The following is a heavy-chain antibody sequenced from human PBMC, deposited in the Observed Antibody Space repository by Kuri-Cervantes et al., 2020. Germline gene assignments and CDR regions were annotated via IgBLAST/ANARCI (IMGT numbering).Heavy chain of an antibody. D-gene: IGHD3-10*01. J-gene: IGHJ2*01. CDR3: ARDTLGTDLTYRYFDL. Sequence: SVKVSCKSSRDTSISHTVSWVRQAPGQGLEWMGGFIPIFATVKYAQKFQGRVTITTDESTSTTYMELSNLTSEDTAVYYCARDTLGTDLTYRYFDLWGRGSLVTVSS. CDR1: RDTSISHT. CDR2: FIPIFATV. V-gene: IGHV1-69*05.